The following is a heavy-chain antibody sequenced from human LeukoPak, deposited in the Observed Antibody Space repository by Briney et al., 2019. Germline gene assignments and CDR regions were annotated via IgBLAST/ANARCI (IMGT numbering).Heavy chain of an antibody. J-gene: IGHJ3*02. CDR2: IKQDGSEK. CDR1: GFTFSSYW. V-gene: IGHV3-7*01. D-gene: IGHD1-14*01. Sequence: PGGSLRLSCAASGFTFSSYWMSWVRQVPGKGLEWVANIKQDGSEKYYVDSVKGRFTISRDNAKNSLYLQMNSLRAEDTAVYYCTRDWRNMAFDIWGQGTMVTVSS. CDR3: TRDWRNMAFDI.